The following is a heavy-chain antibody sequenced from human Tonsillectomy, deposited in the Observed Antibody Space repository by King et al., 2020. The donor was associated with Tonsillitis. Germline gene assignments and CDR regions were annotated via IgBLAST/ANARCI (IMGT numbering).Heavy chain of an antibody. CDR1: GFTFRKYW. CDR2: IQQDGSEK. Sequence: VQLVESGGGLVQPGGSLRLSCVASGFTFRKYWMSWVRQAPGKGLEGVANIQQDGSEKYYGDSVKCRFTISRDNTKNSLYLQMNSLRAEDTAVYYCARHSSSSEVGYWGQGTLVTVSS. J-gene: IGHJ4*02. V-gene: IGHV3-7*03. D-gene: IGHD6-6*01. CDR3: ARHSSSSEVGY.